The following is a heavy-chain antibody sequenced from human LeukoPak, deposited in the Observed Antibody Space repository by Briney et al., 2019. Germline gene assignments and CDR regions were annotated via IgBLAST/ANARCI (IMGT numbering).Heavy chain of an antibody. Sequence: GASVKVSCKASGYTFTGYYMHWVRQAPGQGLEWMGWINPNSGGTNYAQKFQGRVTMTRDTSISTAYMELSRLRSDDTAVYYCARDFAIVGASKGGSFDYWGQGTLVTVCS. CDR3: ARDFAIVGASKGGSFDY. CDR1: GYTFTGYY. J-gene: IGHJ4*02. CDR2: INPNSGGT. V-gene: IGHV1-2*02. D-gene: IGHD1-26*01.